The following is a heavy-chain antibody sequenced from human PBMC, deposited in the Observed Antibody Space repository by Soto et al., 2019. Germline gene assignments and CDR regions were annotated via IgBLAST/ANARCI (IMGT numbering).Heavy chain of an antibody. CDR2: IRSKAYGVTT. V-gene: IGHV3-49*03. Sequence: PGGSLRLSCTTSGFTFSDYAISWFRQAPGKGLEWVGVIRSKAYGVTTDYAASVKGRFAISRDDSKSTAYLQMNSVTTEDTAVYFCAKYTYTSSYSFFRMDVWGHGTTVTVSS. CDR3: AKYTYTSSYSFFRMDV. J-gene: IGHJ6*02. D-gene: IGHD6-13*01. CDR1: GFTFSDYA.